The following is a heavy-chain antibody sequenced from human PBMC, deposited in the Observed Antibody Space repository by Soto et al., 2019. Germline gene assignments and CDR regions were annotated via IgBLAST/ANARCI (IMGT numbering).Heavy chain of an antibody. CDR2: IRSKANSDAT. CDR1: GFTFSDSA. Sequence: EVQLVESGGGLVQPGGSLKLSCAASGFTFSDSAMHWVRQASGKGLEWVGRIRSKANSDATAYAASVKGRFTISRDDSKTTAYLQMNSLKTEDTAVYYCTTPAGVGVAATTYCSGMDVWGQGTRVTVSS. D-gene: IGHD2-15*01. V-gene: IGHV3-73*02. J-gene: IGHJ6*02. CDR3: TTPAGVGVAATTYCSGMDV.